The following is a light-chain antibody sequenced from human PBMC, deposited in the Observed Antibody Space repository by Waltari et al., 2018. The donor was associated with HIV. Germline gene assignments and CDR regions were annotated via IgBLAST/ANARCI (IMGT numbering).Light chain of an antibody. CDR2: QDS. CDR1: KLGDKY. CDR3: QAWDSSTAV. J-gene: IGLJ1*01. V-gene: IGLV3-1*01. Sequence: SYELTQPPSVSVSPGQTASITCSGDKLGDKYACWYQQKPGQSPVLVIYQDSKRPSGIPERFSCSNSGNTATRTISGTQAMDEADYYCQAWDSSTAVFGTGTKVTVL.